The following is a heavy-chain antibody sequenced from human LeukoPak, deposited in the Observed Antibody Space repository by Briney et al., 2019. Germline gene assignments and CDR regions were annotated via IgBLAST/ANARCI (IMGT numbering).Heavy chain of an antibody. J-gene: IGHJ5*02. D-gene: IGHD4-17*01. V-gene: IGHV3-23*01. CDR1: GFTISSYA. CDR2: ISGSGGST. Sequence: PGGSLRLSCAASGFTISSYAMSWVRQAPGKGLEWVSAISGSGGSTYYADSVKGRFTISRDNSKNTLYLQMNSLRAEDTAVYYCAKDLSSGDYGPPSWGQGTLVTVPS. CDR3: AKDLSSGDYGPPS.